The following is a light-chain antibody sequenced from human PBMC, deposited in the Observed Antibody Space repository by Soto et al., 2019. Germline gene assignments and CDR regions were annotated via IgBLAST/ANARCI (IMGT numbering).Light chain of an antibody. CDR3: QQSYCTPRT. Sequence: DIQMTQSPSSLSASVGDRVTITCRASQSISSYLNWYQQKPGKAPKLLIYAASSLQSGVPSRFSGSGSATDFTLTISSLQPEDFATYCCQQSYCTPRTFGQGTKVEIK. CDR2: AAS. V-gene: IGKV1-39*01. CDR1: QSISSY. J-gene: IGKJ1*01.